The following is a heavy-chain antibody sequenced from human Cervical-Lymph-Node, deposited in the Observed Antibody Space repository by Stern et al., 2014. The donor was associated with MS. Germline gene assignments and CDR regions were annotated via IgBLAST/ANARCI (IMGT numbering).Heavy chain of an antibody. D-gene: IGHD3-10*01. CDR2: ISSDGSNK. CDR3: VRRHLFSPGALDV. J-gene: IGHJ6*02. CDR1: GFRFINYG. Sequence: VQLVESGGGVVQPGKSLGLSCAASGFRFINYGMVWVRQAPGKGLEWGAVISSDGSNKYYADSVKGRCTISRDNSKSTAFLQMNSLGTEDTAVYYCVRRHLFSPGALDVWGQGTTVAVSS. V-gene: IGHV3-30*03.